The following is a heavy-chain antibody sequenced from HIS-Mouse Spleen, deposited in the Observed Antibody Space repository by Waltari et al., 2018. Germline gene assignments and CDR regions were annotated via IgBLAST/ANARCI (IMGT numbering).Heavy chain of an antibody. V-gene: IGHV3-33*06. J-gene: IGHJ4*02. CDR2: IWYDGSNK. Sequence: QVQLVESGGGVVQPGRSMRLSCAACGFTFSSYGMHWVRQAPGKGLEWVAVIWYDGSNKYYADSVKGRFTISRDNSKNTLYLQMNSLRAEDTAVYYCAKGKYYFDYWGQGTLVTVSS. CDR1: GFTFSSYG. CDR3: AKGKYYFDY.